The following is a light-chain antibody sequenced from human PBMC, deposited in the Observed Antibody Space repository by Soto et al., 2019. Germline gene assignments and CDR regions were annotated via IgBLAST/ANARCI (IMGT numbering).Light chain of an antibody. CDR1: QSLAGNY. Sequence: DIVLTQSPGTLSLSPGETATLSCRASQSLAGNYLAWYQQKPGQAPRLLISGASSRATGIPDRFSGSGSGTDFTLIISRLDQEVATEYYRQQYVSTATFGPGTKVDIK. CDR2: GAS. CDR3: QQYVSTAT. J-gene: IGKJ3*01. V-gene: IGKV3-20*01.